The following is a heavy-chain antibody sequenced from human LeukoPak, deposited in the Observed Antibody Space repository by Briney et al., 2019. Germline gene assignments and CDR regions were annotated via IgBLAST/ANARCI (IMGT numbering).Heavy chain of an antibody. CDR2: IIPIFGTA. J-gene: IGHJ4*02. V-gene: IGHV1-69*13. D-gene: IGHD2-21*02. Sequence: SVKLSCKASGGTFSSYAISWVRQAPGQGLEWMGGIIPIFGTANYAQKFQGRVTITADESTSTAYMELSSLRSEDTAVYYCARDAYCGGDCLFDYWGQGTLVTVSS. CDR1: GGTFSSYA. CDR3: ARDAYCGGDCLFDY.